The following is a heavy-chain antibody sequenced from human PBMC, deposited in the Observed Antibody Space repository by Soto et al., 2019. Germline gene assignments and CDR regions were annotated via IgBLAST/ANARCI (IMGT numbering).Heavy chain of an antibody. D-gene: IGHD2-8*01. V-gene: IGHV1-2*02. J-gene: IGHJ4*02. Sequence: ASVKVSCKASGCTLTGRYIHWVREAPGQGLEWMGWINPNSGGTSYAQKFQGRVTMTRDTTITTAYMELSRLSSDDTAVYYWAKSGCFFMPSHGYLDYRDQGSLSTVSA. CDR2: INPNSGGT. CDR3: AKSGCFFMPSHGYLDY. CDR1: GCTLTGRY.